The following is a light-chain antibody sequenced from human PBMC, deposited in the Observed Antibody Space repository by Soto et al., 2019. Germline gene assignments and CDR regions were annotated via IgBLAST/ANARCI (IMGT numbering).Light chain of an antibody. J-gene: IGKJ5*01. CDR2: AAS. V-gene: IGKV1-39*01. CDR1: QNISTW. CDR3: QQSYRNPIT. Sequence: DIQMTQSPSTLSASVGDRVTITCWASQNISTWLAWFKQKPGKAPKLLIYAASSLQSGVPPRFSGSGSGTDFTLTISSLKPEDFETYFCQQSYRNPITFGQGTRLEIK.